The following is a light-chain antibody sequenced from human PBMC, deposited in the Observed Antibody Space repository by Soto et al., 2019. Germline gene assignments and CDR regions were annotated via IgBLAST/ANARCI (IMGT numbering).Light chain of an antibody. V-gene: IGLV2-11*01. CDR2: DVS. CDR3: CSYAGRYSWV. Sequence: QSALTQPRSVSGSPGQSVTISCTGTSSDVGGYNYVSWYQQHPGKAPKLMIYDVSKRPSGVPDRFSGPKSGNTASLTISGLQAEDEADYYCCSYAGRYSWVFGGGTKLTVL. J-gene: IGLJ3*02. CDR1: SSDVGGYNY.